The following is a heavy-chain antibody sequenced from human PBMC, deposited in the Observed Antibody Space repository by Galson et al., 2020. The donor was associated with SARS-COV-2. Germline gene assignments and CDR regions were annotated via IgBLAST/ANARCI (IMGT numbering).Heavy chain of an antibody. D-gene: IGHD3-10*01. V-gene: IGHV2-5*02. Sequence: KMSGPTLVKPTQTPTLTCNFSGFSLSLTGVGVCWIRQPPGQALEWLALIYWDDDKRYRPSLKSRLTITKDTSKNQVVLTMANMDPVDTGTYYCAHRPPGGQVADAFDVWGRGRMVTGAS. CDR1: GFSLSLTGVG. CDR3: AHRPPGGQVADAFDV. J-gene: IGHJ3*01. CDR2: IYWDDDK.